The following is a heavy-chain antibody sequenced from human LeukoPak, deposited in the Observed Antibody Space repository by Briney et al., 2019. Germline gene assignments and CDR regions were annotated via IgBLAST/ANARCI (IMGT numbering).Heavy chain of an antibody. V-gene: IGHV3-21*01. CDR3: ARAYNWNLDY. J-gene: IGHJ4*02. Sequence: GSLRLSCAASGFTFSSYSMNWVRQAPGKGLEWVSSISGSSSYIYHADSVKGRFTISRDNAKNSLYLQMNSLRAGDTAVYYCARAYNWNLDYWGQGTLVTVSS. CDR2: ISGSSSYI. CDR1: GFTFSSYS. D-gene: IGHD1-20*01.